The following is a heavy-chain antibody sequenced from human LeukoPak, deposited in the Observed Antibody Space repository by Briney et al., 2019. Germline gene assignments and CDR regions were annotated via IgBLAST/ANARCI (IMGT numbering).Heavy chain of an antibody. D-gene: IGHD3-10*01. CDR2: IIPIFGTA. CDR1: GGTFSSYA. CDR3: ARDLGSVGNYNWFDP. J-gene: IGHJ5*02. V-gene: IGHV1-69*05. Sequence: SVKVSCKASGGTFSSYAISWVRQAPGQGLEWMGGIIPIFGTANYAQKFQRRVTITTDESTSTAYMELSSLRSEDTAVYYCARDLGSVGNYNWFDPWGQGTLVTVSS.